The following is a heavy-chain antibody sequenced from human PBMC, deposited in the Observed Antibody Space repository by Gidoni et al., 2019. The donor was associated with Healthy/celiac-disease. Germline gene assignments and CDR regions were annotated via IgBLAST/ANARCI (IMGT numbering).Heavy chain of an antibody. J-gene: IGHJ6*02. Sequence: QVQLQESGPGLVKPSGTLSLTCAVSGGSISSSNWWSWVRQPQGKGREWIGEIYHSGSTNYNPSLKSRVTISVDKSKNQFSLKLSSVTAADAAVYYCAGTGGYSYGYLGYYYYGMDVWGQGTTVTVSS. CDR3: AGTGGYSYGYLGYYYYGMDV. D-gene: IGHD5-18*01. CDR2: IYHSGST. CDR1: GGSISSSNW. V-gene: IGHV4-4*02.